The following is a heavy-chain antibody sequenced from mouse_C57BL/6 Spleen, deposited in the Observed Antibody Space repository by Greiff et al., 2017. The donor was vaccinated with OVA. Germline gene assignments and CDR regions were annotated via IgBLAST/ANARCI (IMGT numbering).Heavy chain of an antibody. V-gene: IGHV1-82*01. D-gene: IGHD2-1*01. CDR1: GYAFSSSW. CDR3: ARFGIYYPFDY. Sequence: QVQLKESGPELVKPGASVKISCKASGYAFSSSWMNWVKQRPGKGLEWIGRIYPGDGDTNYNGKFKGKATLTADKSSSTAYMQLSSLTSEDSAVYFCARFGIYYPFDYWGQGTTLTVSS. J-gene: IGHJ2*01. CDR2: IYPGDGDT.